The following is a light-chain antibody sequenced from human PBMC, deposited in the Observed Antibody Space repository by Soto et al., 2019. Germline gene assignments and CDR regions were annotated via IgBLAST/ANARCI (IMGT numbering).Light chain of an antibody. V-gene: IGKV1-9*01. CDR3: QQFNSYPRT. CDR1: QGISSY. Sequence: DIQLTQSPSFLSASVGDRVTITCRASQGISSYLAWYQQKPGKAPKLLIYAASTLQSGVPSRFSGSGSGTKFTLTISSLQPEDFATYYCQQFNSYPRTFGGGTKV. CDR2: AAS. J-gene: IGKJ4*01.